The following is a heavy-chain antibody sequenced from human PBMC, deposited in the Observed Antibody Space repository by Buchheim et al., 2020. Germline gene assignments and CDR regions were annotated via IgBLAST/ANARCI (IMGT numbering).Heavy chain of an antibody. CDR2: IFYSGTT. V-gene: IGHV4-30-4*07. CDR1: GDSISRGGYS. CDR3: ARDFYGSTGRGFDI. D-gene: IGHD4-17*01. Sequence: QVQLQESGPGLVKPSETLSLTCAVSGDSISRGGYSWNWIRQPSGKGLEWLGYIFYSGTTYYNPSLDSRVIMSIDKSKSQCFLKVNSVTAADTAVYYCARDFYGSTGRGFDIWGQGAL. J-gene: IGHJ4*02.